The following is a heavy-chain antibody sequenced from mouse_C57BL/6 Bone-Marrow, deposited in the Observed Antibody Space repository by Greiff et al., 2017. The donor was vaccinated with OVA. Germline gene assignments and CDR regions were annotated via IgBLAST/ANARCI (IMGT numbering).Heavy chain of an antibody. CDR2: IEPETGGT. CDR1: GYTFTDYE. D-gene: IGHD1-1*01. V-gene: IGHV1-15*01. J-gene: IGHJ4*01. Sequence: QVQLQQSGAELVRPGASVTLSCKASGYTFTDYEMHWVKQTPVHGLEWIGAIEPETGGTAYNQKFKGKAILTADKSSSTAYMELRSLTSENSAVYYCTRYDYDGSSPYYAIDYWGQGTSVTVSS. CDR3: TRYDYDGSSPYYAIDY.